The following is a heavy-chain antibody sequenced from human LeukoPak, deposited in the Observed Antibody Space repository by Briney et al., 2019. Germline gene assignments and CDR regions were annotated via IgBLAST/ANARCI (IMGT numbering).Heavy chain of an antibody. CDR2: ISWNSGSI. J-gene: IGHJ4*02. V-gene: IGHV3-9*01. CDR3: AKSYSSSWYGGNDY. CDR1: GFTFDDYA. D-gene: IGHD6-13*01. Sequence: GGSLRLSCAASGFTFDDYAMPWVRQAPGKGLEWVSGISWNSGSIGYADSVKGRFTISRDNAKNSLYLQMNSLRAEDTAFYYCAKSYSSSWYGGNDYWGQGTLVTVSS.